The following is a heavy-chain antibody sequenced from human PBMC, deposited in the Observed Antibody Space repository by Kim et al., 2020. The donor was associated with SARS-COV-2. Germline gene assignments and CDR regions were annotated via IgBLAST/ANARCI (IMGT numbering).Heavy chain of an antibody. CDR2: INHSGST. V-gene: IGHV4-34*01. Sequence: SETLSLTCAVYGGSFSGYYWSWIRQPPGKGLEWIGEINHSGSTNYNPSLKSRVTISVDTSKYQFSLKLSSVTAADTAVYYCARRLGYCSSTSRYRRFWFDPWGQGTLVTVSS. CDR3: ARRLGYCSSTSRYRRFWFDP. J-gene: IGHJ5*02. CDR1: GGSFSGYY. D-gene: IGHD2-2*02.